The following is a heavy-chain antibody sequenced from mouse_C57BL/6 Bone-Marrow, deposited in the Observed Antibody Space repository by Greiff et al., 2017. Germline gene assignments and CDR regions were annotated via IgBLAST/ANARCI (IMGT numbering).Heavy chain of an antibody. CDR2: IDPETGGT. CDR3: TRSRGNPD. J-gene: IGHJ2*01. D-gene: IGHD6-1*01. CDR1: GYTFTDYE. Sequence: VQLQQSGAELVRPGASVTLSCKASGYTFTDYEMHWVKQTPVHGLEWIGAIDPETGGTAYNQKFKGKAILTADKASSTAYMELRSLTSEDSAFYYCTRSRGNPDWGQGTTLTVSS. V-gene: IGHV1-15*01.